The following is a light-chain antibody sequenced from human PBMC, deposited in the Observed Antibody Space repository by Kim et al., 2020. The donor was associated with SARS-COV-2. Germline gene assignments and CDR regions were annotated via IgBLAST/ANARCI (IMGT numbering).Light chain of an antibody. Sequence: GQSVTIFCTGTSSDVGGYNYVSWYQHHPGKAPKLMIYDVNKRPSGVPDRFSGSKSGNTASLTISGLQAEDEADYYCCSYAGSYSALFGGGTQLTVL. J-gene: IGLJ2*01. CDR3: CSYAGSYSAL. CDR2: DVN. V-gene: IGLV2-11*01. CDR1: SSDVGGYNY.